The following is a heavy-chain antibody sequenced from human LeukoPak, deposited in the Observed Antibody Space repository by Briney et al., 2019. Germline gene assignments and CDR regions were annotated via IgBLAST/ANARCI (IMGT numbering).Heavy chain of an antibody. Sequence: GGSLRLSCAASGFTFSDYYMSWIRQTPGKGLEWVSYINSSGSTIFYTDSVKGRFIISRDNAKNSLYLQMNSLRAEDTAVYYCARVVYCTGGICQIFAFDTWGQGTMVTVSS. V-gene: IGHV3-11*01. CDR1: GFTFSDYY. CDR2: INSSGSTI. J-gene: IGHJ3*02. D-gene: IGHD2-15*01. CDR3: ARVVYCTGGICQIFAFDT.